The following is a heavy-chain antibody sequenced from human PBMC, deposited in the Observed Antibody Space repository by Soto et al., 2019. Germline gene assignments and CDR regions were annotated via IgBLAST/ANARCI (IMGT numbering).Heavy chain of an antibody. Sequence: SETLSLTCTVSGGSISSYYWSWIRQPPGKGLEWIGYIYYSGSTNYNPSLKSRVTISVDTSKNQFSLKLSSVTAADTAVYYCARAYGDYVFDYWGQGTLVTVSP. J-gene: IGHJ4*02. D-gene: IGHD4-17*01. CDR3: ARAYGDYVFDY. V-gene: IGHV4-59*01. CDR1: GGSISSYY. CDR2: IYYSGST.